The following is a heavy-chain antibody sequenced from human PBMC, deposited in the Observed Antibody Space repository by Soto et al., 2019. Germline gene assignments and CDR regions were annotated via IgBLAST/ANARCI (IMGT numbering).Heavy chain of an antibody. CDR3: ARGGAYCSGGSCYDFQH. V-gene: IGHV1-69*01. J-gene: IGHJ1*01. CDR1: GGTFSSYA. D-gene: IGHD2-15*01. Sequence: QVQLVQSGAEVKKPGSSVKVSCKASGGTFSSYAISWVRQAPGQGLERMGGIIPIFGTANYAQKFQGRVTVTADESTSTAYMELSSLRSEDTAVYYSARGGAYCSGGSCYDFQHWGQGTLVTVSS. CDR2: IIPIFGTA.